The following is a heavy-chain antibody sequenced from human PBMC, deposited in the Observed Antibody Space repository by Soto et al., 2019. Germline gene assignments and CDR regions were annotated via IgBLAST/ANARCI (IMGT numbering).Heavy chain of an antibody. Sequence: EVQLLESGGGLVQPGGSLRLSCAASGFTFSSYAMSWVRQARGKGLEWVSAISGSGGSTYYADSVKGRFTISRDNSKNTLYLQMNSLRAEDTAVYYCAKDAAGDDSSGYYYFDYWGQGTLVTVSS. V-gene: IGHV3-23*01. CDR2: ISGSGGST. CDR1: GFTFSSYA. J-gene: IGHJ4*02. CDR3: AKDAAGDDSSGYYYFDY. D-gene: IGHD3-22*01.